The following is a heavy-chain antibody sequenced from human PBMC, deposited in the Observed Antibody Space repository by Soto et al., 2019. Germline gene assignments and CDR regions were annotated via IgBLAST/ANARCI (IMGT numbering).Heavy chain of an antibody. CDR1: GGSISSSSYY. D-gene: IGHD2-21*02. Sequence: SETLSLTCTVSGGSISSSSYYWGWIRQPPGKGLEWIGSIYYSGSTYYNPSLKSRVTISVDTSKNQFSLKLSSVTAADTAVYYCARHPTSGDPGRVHSYNWFDPWGQGTLVTVSS. J-gene: IGHJ5*02. CDR3: ARHPTSGDPGRVHSYNWFDP. CDR2: IYYSGST. V-gene: IGHV4-39*01.